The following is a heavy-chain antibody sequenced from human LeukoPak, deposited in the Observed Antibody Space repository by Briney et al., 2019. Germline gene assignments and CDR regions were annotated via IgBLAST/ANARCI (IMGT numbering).Heavy chain of an antibody. CDR1: GYTFTSYW. V-gene: IGHV5-51*01. D-gene: IGHD3-22*01. J-gene: IGHJ5*02. CDR2: IYPGDSDT. Sequence: GESLKISCKGSGYTFTSYWIAWVRQMPGKGPEWMGIIYPGDSDTRYSPSFQGQVTISADKSITTAYLQWSSLRASDTAMYYCARLYYYDTSGYPHNWFDPWGQGTLVTVSS. CDR3: ARLYYYDTSGYPHNWFDP.